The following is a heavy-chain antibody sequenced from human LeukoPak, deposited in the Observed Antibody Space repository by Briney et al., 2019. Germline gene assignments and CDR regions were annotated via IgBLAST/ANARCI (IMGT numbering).Heavy chain of an antibody. CDR3: ARDGHFDN. CDR2: INPNSGGT. J-gene: IGHJ4*02. Sequence: ASVKVSCKASGYTFNNYNMQWLRQAGGQGLEWMGWINPNSGGTNYAQKFQGRVTMTRDTSISTAYMELSSLRSDDTAVYYCARDGHFDNWGQGTLVTVSS. V-gene: IGHV1-2*02. CDR1: GYTFNNYN.